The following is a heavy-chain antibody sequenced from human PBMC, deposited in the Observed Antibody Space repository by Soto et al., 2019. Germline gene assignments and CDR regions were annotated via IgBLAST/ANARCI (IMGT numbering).Heavy chain of an antibody. V-gene: IGHV3-53*01. CDR2: IYSGAST. Sequence: GGSLRLSCAASGFTVSINYMSWARQAPGKGLEWVSDIYSGASTYYADSVGGRFTISRDNSKNALYLQMKSLRAEDTAVYYCAKDPPATRHGMDVWGQGTTVTVSS. J-gene: IGHJ6*02. CDR3: AKDPPATRHGMDV. CDR1: GFTVSINY.